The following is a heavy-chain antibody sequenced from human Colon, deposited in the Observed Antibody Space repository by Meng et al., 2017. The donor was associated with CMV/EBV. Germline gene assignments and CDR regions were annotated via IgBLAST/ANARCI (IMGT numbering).Heavy chain of an antibody. D-gene: IGHD1-14*01. V-gene: IGHV3-30*04. CDR2: LSNIGGNK. CDR1: GFTFSSHA. J-gene: IGHJ6*02. CDR3: ARDPEPTGYYGMDV. Sequence: GESLKISCATSGFTFSSHAVHWVRQAPGKGLEWVAVLSNIGGNKFYADSVKGRFSISRDNSENTLFLDMNSLRVEDTAVYYCARDPEPTGYYGMDVWGQGTTVTVSS.